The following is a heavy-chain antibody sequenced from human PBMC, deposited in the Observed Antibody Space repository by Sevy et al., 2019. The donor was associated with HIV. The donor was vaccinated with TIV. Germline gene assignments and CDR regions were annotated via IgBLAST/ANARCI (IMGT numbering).Heavy chain of an antibody. V-gene: IGHV4-4*07. J-gene: IGHJ4*01. CDR3: ASHGAYGDYVPNDPPLDY. Sequence: SETLSLTCTVTGGSISGSSWSWIRQPPGKGLEWIGNVLASAITNYNPSLKSLVTISLDTSESQSSLILNSVTAADTAVYYCASHGAYGDYVPNDPPLDYWGRGILVTVSS. CDR1: GGSISGSS. CDR2: VLASAIT. D-gene: IGHD4-17*01.